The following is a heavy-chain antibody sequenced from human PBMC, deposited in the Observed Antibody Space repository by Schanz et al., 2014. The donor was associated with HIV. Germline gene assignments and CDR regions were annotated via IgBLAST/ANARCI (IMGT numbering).Heavy chain of an antibody. CDR2: IIPNSGST. CDR1: GGTFISYA. CDR3: ARDLGGDFWSTQGGLDP. J-gene: IGHJ5*02. Sequence: QVQLVQSGAEVKKPGSSVRVSCKASGGTFISYAVSWVRQAPGQGLEWMGGIIPNSGSTIYAQKFQGRVTMTRDTSINTAYMEMSGLRSEDTAVYYCARDLGGDFWSTQGGLDPWGQGTLVTVSS. D-gene: IGHD3-3*01. V-gene: IGHV1-2*02.